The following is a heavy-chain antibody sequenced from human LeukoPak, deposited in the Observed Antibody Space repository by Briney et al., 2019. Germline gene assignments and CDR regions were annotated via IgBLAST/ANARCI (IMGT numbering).Heavy chain of an antibody. V-gene: IGHV1-2*02. J-gene: IGHJ3*02. CDR2: INPNSGGT. D-gene: IGHD7-27*01. CDR1: VYTFTEKL. CDR3: ARELGRNAFDI. Sequence: ASVTVSCKSSVYTFTEKLMYWIRQAPGQGPECMGWINPNSGGTNYAQKFQGRITMTRDTSISTAYMELSRLTSDDTAIYFCARELGRNAFDIWGQGTMVTVSP.